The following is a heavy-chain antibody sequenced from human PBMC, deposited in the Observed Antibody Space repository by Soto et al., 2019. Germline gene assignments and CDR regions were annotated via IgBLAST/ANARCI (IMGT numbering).Heavy chain of an antibody. D-gene: IGHD2-15*01. CDR3: AKTLSDIVVVVAATHDAFDI. V-gene: IGHV3-30*18. Sequence: LEWVAVISYDGSNKYYADSVKGRFTISRDNSKNTLYLQMNSLRAEDTAVYYCAKTLSDIVVVVAATHDAFDIWGQGTMVTVSS. J-gene: IGHJ3*02. CDR2: ISYDGSNK.